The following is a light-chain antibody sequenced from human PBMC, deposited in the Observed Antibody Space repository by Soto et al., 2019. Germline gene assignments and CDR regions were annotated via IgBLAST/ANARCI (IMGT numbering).Light chain of an antibody. J-gene: IGKJ3*01. CDR3: QQYNSYSPS. CDR1: QSISSW. Sequence: DIQMTQSPSTLSASVGDRVTITCRASQSISSWLAWYQQKPGKAPKLLIYDASSLESGVPSRFSGSGSGTEFTLTISSLQPDDFATYYYQQYNSYSPSFGPGTKVDSK. CDR2: DAS. V-gene: IGKV1-5*01.